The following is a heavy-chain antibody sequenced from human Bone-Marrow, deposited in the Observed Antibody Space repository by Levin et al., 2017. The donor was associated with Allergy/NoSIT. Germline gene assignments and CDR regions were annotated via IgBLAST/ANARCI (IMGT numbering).Heavy chain of an antibody. V-gene: IGHV3-21*01. CDR1: GFTFSSYS. CDR2: ISSSSSYI. Sequence: GGSLRLSCAASGFTFSSYSMNWVRQAPGKGLEWVSSISSSSSYIYYADSVKGRFTISRDNAKNSLYLQMNSLRAEDTAVYYCARDEGYCSSTSCYLAGRGVDAFDIWGQGTMVTVSS. CDR3: ARDEGYCSSTSCYLAGRGVDAFDI. J-gene: IGHJ3*02. D-gene: IGHD2-2*01.